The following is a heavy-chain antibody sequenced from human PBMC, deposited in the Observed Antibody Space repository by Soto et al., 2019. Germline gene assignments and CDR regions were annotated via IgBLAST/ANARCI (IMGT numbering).Heavy chain of an antibody. Sequence: QVQLVESGGGLVKPGGSLRLSCAASGFTFSDYYMSWIRQAPGKGLEWVSNISRSGSTIYYADSVKGRFTISRDNAKNSLYLKMNSLRAEDTAVYFCARDGGQWLPHNYFDDWGQGTLVTVSS. CDR1: GFTFSDYY. CDR2: ISRSGSTI. CDR3: ARDGGQWLPHNYFDD. D-gene: IGHD6-19*01. V-gene: IGHV3-11*01. J-gene: IGHJ4*02.